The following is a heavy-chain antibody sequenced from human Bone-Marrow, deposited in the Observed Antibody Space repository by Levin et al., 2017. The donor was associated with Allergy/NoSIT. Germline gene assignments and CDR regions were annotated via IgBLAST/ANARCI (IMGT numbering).Heavy chain of an antibody. Sequence: PGGSLRLSCRTSGFTFGDYDMSWFRQAPGKGLEWVSFIGSEAYGGTIEYAASVKGRFIISRDDSKSTAYLQMNSLKSEDTGVYYCIRDPRPYYLMDVWGKGTTVTVSS. CDR3: IRDPRPYYLMDV. V-gene: IGHV3-49*03. CDR2: IGSEAYGGTI. J-gene: IGHJ6*03. CDR1: GFTFGDYD.